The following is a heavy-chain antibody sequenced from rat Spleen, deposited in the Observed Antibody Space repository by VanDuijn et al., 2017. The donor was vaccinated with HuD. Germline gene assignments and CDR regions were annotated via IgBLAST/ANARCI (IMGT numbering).Heavy chain of an antibody. V-gene: IGHV5-7*01. Sequence: EVQLVESGGGLVQPGRSLKLSCAASGFTFSSFPMAWVRQAPKKGLEWVAYISYDGSSTYYRYSVKGRFTVSRENAKSTLYFLMDSLRSEDTATYYCVRQDTSGYSNWFTYWGQGTLVTVSS. D-gene: IGHD4-3*01. CDR1: GFTFSSFP. CDR2: ISYDGSST. J-gene: IGHJ3*01. CDR3: VRQDTSGYSNWFTY.